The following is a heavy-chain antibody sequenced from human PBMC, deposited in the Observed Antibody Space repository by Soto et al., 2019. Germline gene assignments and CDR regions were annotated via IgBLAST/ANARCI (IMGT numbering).Heavy chain of an antibody. D-gene: IGHD5-18*01. CDR2: IYNSGTT. Sequence: PSETLSLTCAVSGGSITRGGYYWSWIRQHPGKGLEWIGYIYNSGTTYYNPSLKSRVTISVDTSKNQFSLKLTSVTAADTAVYYCARTESGYSYGFADVWGQGTTVTVSS. CDR3: ARTESGYSYGFADV. CDR1: GGSITRGGYY. V-gene: IGHV4-31*11. J-gene: IGHJ6*02.